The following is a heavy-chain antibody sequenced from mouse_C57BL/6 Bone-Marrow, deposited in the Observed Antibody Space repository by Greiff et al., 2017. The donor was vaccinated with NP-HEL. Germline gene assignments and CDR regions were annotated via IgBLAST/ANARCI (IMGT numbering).Heavy chain of an antibody. CDR1: GFTFSSYA. Sequence: EVMLVESGEGLVKPGGSLKLSCAASGFTFSSYAMSWVRQTPEKRLEWVAYISSGGDYIYYADTVKGRFTISRDNARNTLYLQMSSLKSEDTAMYYCTRAPMITHYDAMDYWGQGTSVTVSS. D-gene: IGHD2-4*01. CDR3: TRAPMITHYDAMDY. J-gene: IGHJ4*01. V-gene: IGHV5-9-1*02. CDR2: ISSGGDYI.